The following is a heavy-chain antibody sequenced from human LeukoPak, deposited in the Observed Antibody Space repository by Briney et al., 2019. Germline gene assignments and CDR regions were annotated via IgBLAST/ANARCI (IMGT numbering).Heavy chain of an antibody. Sequence: GESLKISCKGFGYSFTSYWIGWVRQMPGKGLEWRGIIYPGDSDTRYSPSFQGQVTISVDTSISTAYLHWSSLKASHTAMYYCARLRDSWFDSWGQGTLVTVSS. CDR1: GYSFTSYW. CDR3: ARLRDSWFDS. V-gene: IGHV5-51*01. CDR2: IYPGDSDT. D-gene: IGHD5-24*01. J-gene: IGHJ5*01.